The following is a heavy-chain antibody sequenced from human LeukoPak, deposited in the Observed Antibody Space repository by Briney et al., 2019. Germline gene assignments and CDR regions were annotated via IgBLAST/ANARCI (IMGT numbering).Heavy chain of an antibody. CDR2: IKQDGSEK. D-gene: IGHD3-9*01. Sequence: GGSLRLSCAASGFTFSSYWMSWVRQAPGKGLEWVANIKQDGSEKYYVDSVKGRFTISRDNAKNSLYLQMNSLRAEDTAVYYCARDYALRYFDWLSEGGFDYWGQGTLVTVSS. J-gene: IGHJ4*02. V-gene: IGHV3-7*01. CDR3: ARDYALRYFDWLSEGGFDY. CDR1: GFTFSSYW.